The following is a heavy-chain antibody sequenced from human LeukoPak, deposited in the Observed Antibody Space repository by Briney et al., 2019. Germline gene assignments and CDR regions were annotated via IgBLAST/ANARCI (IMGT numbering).Heavy chain of an antibody. CDR3: ARRLLRYFDWAYYFDY. CDR2: IYYSGST. D-gene: IGHD3-9*01. V-gene: IGHV4-59*12. J-gene: IGHJ4*02. CDR1: GGSISSYY. Sequence: PSETLSLTCTVSGGSISSYYWSWIRQPPGKGLEWIGYIYYSGSTNYNPSLKSRVTISVDTSKNQFSLKLSSVTAADTAVYYCARRLLRYFDWAYYFDYWGQGTLVTVSS.